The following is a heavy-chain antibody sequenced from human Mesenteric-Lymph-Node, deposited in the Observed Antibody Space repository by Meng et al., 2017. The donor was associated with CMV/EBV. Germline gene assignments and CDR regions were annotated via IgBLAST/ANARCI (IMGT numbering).Heavy chain of an antibody. CDR3: ARAKYSSSWYFQNNWFDP. Sequence: ASVKVSCKASGYTFTTYYIHWVRQAPGQGLEWMGIINPSGGSTTYAQKFQGRVTMTRDTSTSTVYMELTSLRSEDTAVYYCARAKYSSSWYFQNNWFDPWGQGTLVTVSS. J-gene: IGHJ5*02. V-gene: IGHV1-46*01. CDR2: INPSGGST. D-gene: IGHD6-13*01. CDR1: GYTFTTYY.